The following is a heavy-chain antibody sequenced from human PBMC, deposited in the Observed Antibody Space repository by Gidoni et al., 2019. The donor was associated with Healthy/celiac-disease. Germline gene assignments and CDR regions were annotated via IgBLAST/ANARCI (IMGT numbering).Heavy chain of an antibody. J-gene: IGHJ3*02. V-gene: IGHV3-64D*06. D-gene: IGHD3-3*01. CDR2: ISSNGGST. CDR3: VKDRDYDFWSGYYTVGAFDI. Sequence: VQLVASGGGLVQPRGSLSLSCSASGFTFISYAMHWVRQAPGKGLEYVSAISSNGGSTYYADSVKGRFTSSRDNSKNTLYLQMSSLRAEDTAVYYCVKDRDYDFWSGYYTVGAFDIWGQGTMVTVSS. CDR1: GFTFISYA.